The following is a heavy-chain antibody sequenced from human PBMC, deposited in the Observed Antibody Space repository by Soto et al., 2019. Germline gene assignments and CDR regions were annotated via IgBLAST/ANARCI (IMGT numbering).Heavy chain of an antibody. CDR1: GFTFSSYG. Sequence: QVQLVESGGGVVQPGRSLRLSCAASGFTFSSYGMHWVRQAPGKGLEWVAVISYDGSNKYYADSVKGRFTISRDNSKNTLYLQMNSLRAEDTAVYYCAKDAVTTDAFDIWGQGTMVTVSS. CDR2: ISYDGSNK. D-gene: IGHD4-17*01. J-gene: IGHJ3*02. CDR3: AKDAVTTDAFDI. V-gene: IGHV3-30*18.